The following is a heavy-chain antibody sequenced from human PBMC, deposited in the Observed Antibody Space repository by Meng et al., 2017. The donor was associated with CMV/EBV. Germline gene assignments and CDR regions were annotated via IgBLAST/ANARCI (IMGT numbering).Heavy chain of an antibody. V-gene: IGHV3-53*01. J-gene: IGHJ6*02. CDR1: GFTVSSNY. CDR3: AKGLDYYYCMDV. Sequence: GESLKISCAASGFTVSSNYMSWVRQAPGKGLEWVSVIYSGGSTYYAASVKGRFTIYRDNSKNTLYLQMNSLRAEDTAVYYCAKGLDYYYCMDVWGQGTTVTVSS. CDR2: IYSGGST. D-gene: IGHD4-11*01.